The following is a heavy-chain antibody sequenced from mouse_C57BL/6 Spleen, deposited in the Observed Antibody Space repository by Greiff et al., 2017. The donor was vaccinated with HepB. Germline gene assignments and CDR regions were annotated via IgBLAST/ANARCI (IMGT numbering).Heavy chain of an antibody. J-gene: IGHJ1*03. CDR1: GYAFSSSW. CDR3: ARYYGSSYWYFDV. V-gene: IGHV1-82*01. Sequence: QVQLQQSGPELVKPGASVKISCKASGYAFSSSWMNWVKQRPGKGLEWIGRIYPGDGDTNYNGKFKGKATLTADKSSSTAYMQLSNLTSEDSAVYFCARYYGSSYWYFDVWGTGTTVTVSS. CDR2: IYPGDGDT. D-gene: IGHD1-1*01.